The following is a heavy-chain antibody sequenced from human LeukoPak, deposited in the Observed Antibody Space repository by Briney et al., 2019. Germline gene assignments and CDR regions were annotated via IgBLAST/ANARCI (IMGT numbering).Heavy chain of an antibody. J-gene: IGHJ4*02. Sequence: PSDPLSLTCTVPGSSISSGSYYWSWIWQPAGKGLEWIGRIYTSGSTNYNPSLKSRVTISVDTSKNQFSLKLSSVTAADTAVYYCARETIPEGLDYWGQGTLVTVSS. CDR2: IYTSGST. D-gene: IGHD3-3*01. CDR3: ARETIPEGLDY. CDR1: GSSISSGSYY. V-gene: IGHV4-61*02.